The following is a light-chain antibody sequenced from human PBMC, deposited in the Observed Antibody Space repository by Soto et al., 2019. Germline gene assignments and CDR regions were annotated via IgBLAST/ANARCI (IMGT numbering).Light chain of an antibody. CDR3: HHVGRSES. V-gene: IGKV3-20*01. CDR1: QSLSSTY. J-gene: IGKJ4*01. Sequence: EIVLTQSPGTLSLSPGERATLSCRATQSLSSTYLAWYQQKPGQPPRLLVYGASGRASGIPAIFSGSGSGEYFTLTISRLEPEDFAVYFCHHVGRSESFGGGTKVEIK. CDR2: GAS.